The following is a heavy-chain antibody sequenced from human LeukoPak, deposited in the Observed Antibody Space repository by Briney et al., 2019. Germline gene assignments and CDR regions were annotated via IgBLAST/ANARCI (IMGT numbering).Heavy chain of an antibody. CDR1: GGSISSSSYY. CDR3: ARDRDTAMVSNGMDV. Sequence: SETLSLTCTVSGGSISSSSYYWGWIRQPPGKGLEWIGYIYYSGSTNYNPSLKSRVTISVDTSKNQFSLKLSSVTAADTAVYYCARDRDTAMVSNGMDVWGQGTTVTVSS. J-gene: IGHJ6*02. D-gene: IGHD5-18*01. V-gene: IGHV4-61*01. CDR2: IYYSGST.